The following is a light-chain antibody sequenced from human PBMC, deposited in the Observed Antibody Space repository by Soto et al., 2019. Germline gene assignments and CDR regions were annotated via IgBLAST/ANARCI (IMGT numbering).Light chain of an antibody. CDR3: QQYHQWPVT. V-gene: IGKV3-15*01. J-gene: IGKJ4*01. Sequence: EIVLTQSPATLSVSPGERATLSCRASQTISSNLAWYQQKPGQAPRLLIYGAPTRATGVPPRFSGRRSGTEFTLTISSLQSEDFAVYYCQQYHQWPVTFGGGTKVEIK. CDR2: GAP. CDR1: QTISSN.